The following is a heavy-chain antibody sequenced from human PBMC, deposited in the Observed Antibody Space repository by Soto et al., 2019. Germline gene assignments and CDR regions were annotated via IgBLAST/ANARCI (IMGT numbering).Heavy chain of an antibody. D-gene: IGHD2-15*01. CDR1: GGSVSSVSYY. CDR2: IYYTGST. J-gene: IGHJ6*02. V-gene: IGHV4-61*01. CDR3: ARDHCVGGNCFSTYYGMDV. Sequence: SETLSLTCTVSGGSVSSVSYYWTWIRQPPGKGLEWIGNIYYTGSTNYNPSLKSRVTISLNTSKMQLSLKLRSVTAADTAVYYCARDHCVGGNCFSTYYGMDVWGQGTTVTVSS.